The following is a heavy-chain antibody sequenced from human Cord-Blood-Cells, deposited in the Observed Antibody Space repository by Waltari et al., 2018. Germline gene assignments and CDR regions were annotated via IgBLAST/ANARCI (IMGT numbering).Heavy chain of an antibody. V-gene: IGHV4-34*01. CDR3: ARAVYDFWSGYPLYFDY. Sequence: QVQLQQWGAGLLKPSETLSLTCAVYGGSFSGYYWSWIRQPPGKGLEWIGEINHSGSTNYNPSLKSRVTISVDTSKNHFSLKLSSVTAADTAVYYCARAVYDFWSGYPLYFDYWGQGTLVTVSS. J-gene: IGHJ4*02. CDR2: INHSGST. D-gene: IGHD3-3*01. CDR1: GGSFSGYY.